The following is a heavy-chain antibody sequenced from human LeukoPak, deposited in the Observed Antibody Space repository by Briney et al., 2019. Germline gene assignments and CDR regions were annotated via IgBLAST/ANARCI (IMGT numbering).Heavy chain of an antibody. CDR3: ARVGHYGATLDF. D-gene: IGHD4-17*01. V-gene: IGHV4-4*02. CDR2: IYHSGST. Sequence: PSETLSLTCAVSGGSISSSNWWNWVRQPPGKGLEWIGEIYHSGSTNYNPSLKSRVTISVDKSKNQFSLKLSSVTAADTAVYYCARVGHYGATLDFWGQGILVTVSS. CDR1: GGSISSSNW. J-gene: IGHJ4*02.